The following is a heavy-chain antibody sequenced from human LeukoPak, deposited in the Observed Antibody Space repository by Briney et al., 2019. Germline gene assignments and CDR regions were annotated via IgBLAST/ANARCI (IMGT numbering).Heavy chain of an antibody. CDR3: ARGTQSIAARGDAFDI. J-gene: IGHJ3*02. V-gene: IGHV3-53*01. D-gene: IGHD6-6*01. CDR2: IYSGGST. CDR1: GFTVSSNY. Sequence: PGGSLRLSCAASGFTVSSNYMSWVRQAPGKGLEWVSVIYSGGSTYYADSVKGRFTISRDNSKNTLYLQMNSLRTEDTAVYYCARGTQSIAARGDAFDIWGQGTMVTVSS.